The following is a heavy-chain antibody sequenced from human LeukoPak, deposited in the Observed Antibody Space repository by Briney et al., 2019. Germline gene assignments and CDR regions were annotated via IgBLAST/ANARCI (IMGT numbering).Heavy chain of an antibody. CDR1: GYTFTVYY. CDR3: VSQQVVPL. V-gene: IGHV1-2*02. Sequence: ASVTVSCKASGYTFTVYYMHWVRQAPGQGFEWMGWLNPNNGGTNYAQKFQGRVTMARDTSISTAYMELSSLRSDDTAVYHCVSQQVVPLWGQGTLVTVSS. CDR2: LNPNNGGT. J-gene: IGHJ4*02. D-gene: IGHD6-13*01.